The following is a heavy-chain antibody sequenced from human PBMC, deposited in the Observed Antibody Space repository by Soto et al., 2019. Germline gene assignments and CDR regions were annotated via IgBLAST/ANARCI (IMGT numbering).Heavy chain of an antibody. CDR2: IKQDGSEK. Sequence: VGSLRLSCAASGFTFSSYWMSWVRQAPGKGLEWVANIKQDGSEKYYVDSVKGRFTISRDNAKNSLYLQMNSLRAEDTAVYYCARSGGVDYYDSSGYYYPGFWYFDLWGRGTLVTVSS. CDR3: ARSGGVDYYDSSGYYYPGFWYFDL. D-gene: IGHD3-22*01. J-gene: IGHJ2*01. CDR1: GFTFSSYW. V-gene: IGHV3-7*01.